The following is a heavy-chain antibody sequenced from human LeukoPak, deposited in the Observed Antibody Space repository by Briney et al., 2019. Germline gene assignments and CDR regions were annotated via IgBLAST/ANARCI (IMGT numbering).Heavy chain of an antibody. Sequence: GGSLRLSCAASGFTFSSYAMSWVRQAPRKGLEWVSAISGSGGSTYYADSVKGRFTISRDNFKNTLYLQMNSLRAEDTAVYYCAKDLFSAGNYYFDYWGQGTLVTVSS. D-gene: IGHD1-7*01. V-gene: IGHV3-23*01. CDR2: ISGSGGST. J-gene: IGHJ4*01. CDR1: GFTFSSYA. CDR3: AKDLFSAGNYYFDY.